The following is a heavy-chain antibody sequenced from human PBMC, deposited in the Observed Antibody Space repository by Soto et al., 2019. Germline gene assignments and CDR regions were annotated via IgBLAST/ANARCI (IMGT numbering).Heavy chain of an antibody. V-gene: IGHV4-30-2*01. D-gene: IGHD1-26*01. Sequence: TLSLTCAVSGGSISSGGYSWSWIRQPPGKGLEWIGYIYHSGSTYYNPSLKGRVTISVDRSKNQFSLKLSSVTAADTAVYYCARSVGATEIDYWGQGTLVTVSS. J-gene: IGHJ4*02. CDR2: IYHSGST. CDR3: ARSVGATEIDY. CDR1: GGSISSGGYS.